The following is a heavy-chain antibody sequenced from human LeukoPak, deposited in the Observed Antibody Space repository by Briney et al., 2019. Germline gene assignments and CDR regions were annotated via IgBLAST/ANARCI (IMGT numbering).Heavy chain of an antibody. Sequence: GRSLRLSCAASGFTFSSYGMHWVRQAPGKGLEWVAVISYDGSNKYYADSVKGRFTISRDNSKNTLYLQMNSLRAEETAVYYCAKWGATGYWGQGTLVTVSS. CDR3: AKWGATGY. CDR2: ISYDGSNK. D-gene: IGHD1-26*01. J-gene: IGHJ4*02. CDR1: GFTFSSYG. V-gene: IGHV3-30*18.